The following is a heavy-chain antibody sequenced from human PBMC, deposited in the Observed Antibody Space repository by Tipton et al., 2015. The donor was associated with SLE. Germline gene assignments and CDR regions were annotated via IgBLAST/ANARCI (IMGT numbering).Heavy chain of an antibody. J-gene: IGHJ3*02. Sequence: RSLRLSCAAYGCTFGDYSMHWVRQAPGKGLEWVSGISCNRSSKGYADSVRGRVTISRDNAKNSLYLQMNSLRAEATALYYCAKDIASFPGVPPLDIYGHGTIVTVSS. CDR3: AKDIASFPGVPPLDI. CDR1: GCTFGDYS. D-gene: IGHD2-21*01. V-gene: IGHV3-9*01. CDR2: ISCNRSSK.